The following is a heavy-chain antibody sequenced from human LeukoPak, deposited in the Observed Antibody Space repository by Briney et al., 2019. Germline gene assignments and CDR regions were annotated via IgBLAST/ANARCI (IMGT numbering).Heavy chain of an antibody. Sequence: SETLSLTCAVPGYSISSGYYWGWIRQPPGKGLEWIGSIYHSGSTYYNPSRKSRVTISVDTSKNQFSLKLSSVTAADTAVYYCARRSGNVFDYWGQGTLVTVSS. V-gene: IGHV4-38-2*01. CDR3: ARRSGNVFDY. D-gene: IGHD1-1*01. CDR2: IYHSGST. CDR1: GYSISSGYY. J-gene: IGHJ4*02.